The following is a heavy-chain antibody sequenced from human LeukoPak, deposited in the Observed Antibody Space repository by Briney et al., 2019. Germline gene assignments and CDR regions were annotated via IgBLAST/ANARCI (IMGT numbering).Heavy chain of an antibody. J-gene: IGHJ4*02. D-gene: IGHD1/OR15-1a*01. Sequence: GGSLRLSCAASGITIRSSGMSLVRQAQGTWLEWVSGISASDGNTYYADSVQGRFTISRDSSENTLYLQMNSLRAGDTAIYYCTKDEGWEHHYWGQGTLVTVSS. CDR3: TKDEGWEHHY. CDR1: GITIRSSG. CDR2: ISASDGNT. V-gene: IGHV3-23*01.